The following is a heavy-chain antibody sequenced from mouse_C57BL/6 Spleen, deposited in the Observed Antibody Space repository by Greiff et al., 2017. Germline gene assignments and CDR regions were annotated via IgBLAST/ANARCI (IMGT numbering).Heavy chain of an antibody. D-gene: IGHD2-10*01. CDR1: GFSLTSYG. V-gene: IGHV2-5*01. Sequence: VQRVESGPGLVQPSQSLSITCTVSGFSLTSYGVHWVRQSPGKGLEWLGVIWRGGSTDYNAAFMSRLSITKDNSKSQVFFKMNSLQADDTAIYYCAKRSYYGNPYYAMDYWGQGTSVTVSS. CDR3: AKRSYYGNPYYAMDY. J-gene: IGHJ4*01. CDR2: IWRGGST.